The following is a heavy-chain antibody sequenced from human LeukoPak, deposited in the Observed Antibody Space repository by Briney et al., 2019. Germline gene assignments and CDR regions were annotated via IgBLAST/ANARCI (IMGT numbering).Heavy chain of an antibody. CDR2: LRGNGDT. CDR1: GIPLKSFS. CDR3: AKASWVSNADAVL. Sequence: GSLRPPFSTAGIPLKSFSNGLGREAPTRGVGGVLSLRGNGDTFYADSVKGRFTLSRDESRNTVYLQLNNLRVEDTAVYYCAKASWVSNADAVLWGQGTVVTVSS. D-gene: IGHD1-1*01. J-gene: IGHJ4*02. V-gene: IGHV3-23*01.